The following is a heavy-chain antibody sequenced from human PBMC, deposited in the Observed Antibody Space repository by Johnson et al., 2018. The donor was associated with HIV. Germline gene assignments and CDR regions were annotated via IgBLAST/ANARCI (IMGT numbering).Heavy chain of an antibody. D-gene: IGHD3-16*01. J-gene: IGHJ3*02. Sequence: EVQLVESGGGVVQPGRSLRLSCAASGFTFSSYWMSWVRQAPGKGLEWVSAISGSGGSTYYADSVKGRFTISRDNSKNTLYLQMNSLRAEDTAIYYCAKRPIMISVGEINGFDIRGQGTMGTVSS. V-gene: IGHV3-23*04. CDR1: GFTFSSYW. CDR2: ISGSGGST. CDR3: AKRPIMISVGEINGFDI.